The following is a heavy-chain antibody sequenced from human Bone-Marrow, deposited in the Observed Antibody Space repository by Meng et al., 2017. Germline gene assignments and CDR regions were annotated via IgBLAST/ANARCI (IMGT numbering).Heavy chain of an antibody. CDR3: ATGAAAADH. CDR1: GLSFTDAW. D-gene: IGHD6-13*01. V-gene: IGHV3-15*04. CDR2: IERKRDGGTT. J-gene: IGHJ4*02. Sequence: GQLVQSGGCLVKPGGSLRLSCVASGLSFTDAWMSWVRQASGKGLEWVGRIERKRDGGTTDYAAPVKGRFTISRDDSKNTLYLQMNSLISEDTAVYFCATGAAAADHWGQGTLVTVSS.